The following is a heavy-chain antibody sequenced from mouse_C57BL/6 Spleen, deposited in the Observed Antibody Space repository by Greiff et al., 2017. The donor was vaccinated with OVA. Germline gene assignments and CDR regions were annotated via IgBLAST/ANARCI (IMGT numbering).Heavy chain of an antibody. D-gene: IGHD1-1*01. J-gene: IGHJ1*03. Sequence: EVKLQDSGPGLVKPSQSLSLTCSVTGYSITSGYYWNWIRQFPGNKLEWMGYISYDGSNNYNPSLKNRISITRDTSKNQFFLKLNSVTTEDTATYYCARVGYYGSSPWYFDVWGTGTTVTVSS. CDR2: ISYDGSN. V-gene: IGHV3-6*01. CDR3: ARVGYYGSSPWYFDV. CDR1: GYSITSGYY.